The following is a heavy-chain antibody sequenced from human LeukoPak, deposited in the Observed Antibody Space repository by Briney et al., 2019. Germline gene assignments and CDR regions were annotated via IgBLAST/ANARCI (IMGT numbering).Heavy chain of an antibody. CDR2: IYYSGST. CDR3: ARSKALTRARIVIAAAPRAHFDY. D-gene: IGHD6-13*01. J-gene: IGHJ4*02. Sequence: SETLSLTCTVSGGSISSSSYYWGWIRQPPGKGLEWIGSIYYSGSTYYNPPLKSRVTISVDTSKNQFSLKLSSVNAADTAVYYCARSKALTRARIVIAAAPRAHFDYWGQGTLVTVSS. V-gene: IGHV4-39*01. CDR1: GGSISSSSYY.